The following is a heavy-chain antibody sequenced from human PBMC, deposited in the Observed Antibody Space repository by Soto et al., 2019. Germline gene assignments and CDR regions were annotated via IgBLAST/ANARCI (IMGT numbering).Heavy chain of an antibody. J-gene: IGHJ5*01. CDR2: IYYSGKT. V-gene: IGHV4-39*02. CDR3: ARAERFPRSWFDS. CDR1: GASITSTTYF. Sequence: PSETLSLTCSLSGASITSTTYFWAWIRQPPGKGLEWVGSIYYSGKTHYNPSLKSRATISLDTTNNHFSLKMTSVTAADTAIYFCARAERFPRSWFDSWGQGTQVTVSS.